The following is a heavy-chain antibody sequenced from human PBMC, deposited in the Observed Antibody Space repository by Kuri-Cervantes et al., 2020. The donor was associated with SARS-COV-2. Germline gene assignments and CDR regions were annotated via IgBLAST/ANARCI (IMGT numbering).Heavy chain of an antibody. D-gene: IGHD2-21*01. V-gene: IGHV2-5*05. Sequence: SGPTLVKPTQTPTLTCTFSGFSLSPSGVGVGWIRQPPGKALEWLALIYWDDDKRYGPSLKSRLTITKDTSKNQVVLTMTNMDPVDTATYYCVRIRAATVIADYWGQGTLVTVSS. CDR1: GFSLSPSGVG. CDR3: VRIRAATVIADY. CDR2: IYWDDDK. J-gene: IGHJ4*02.